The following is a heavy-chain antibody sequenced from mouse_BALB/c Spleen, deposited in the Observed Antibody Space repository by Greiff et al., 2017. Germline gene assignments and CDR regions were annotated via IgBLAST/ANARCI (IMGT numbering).Heavy chain of an antibody. D-gene: IGHD2-2*01. J-gene: IGHJ4*01. CDR2: IDPANGNT. CDR3: ARWLRYAMDY. V-gene: IGHV14-3*02. Sequence: EVKLVESGAELVKPGASVKLSCTASGFNIKDTYMHWVKQRPEQGLEWIGRIDPANGNTKYDPKFQGKATITADTSSNTAYLQLSSLTSEDTAVYYCARWLRYAMDYWGQGTSVTVSS. CDR1: GFNIKDTY.